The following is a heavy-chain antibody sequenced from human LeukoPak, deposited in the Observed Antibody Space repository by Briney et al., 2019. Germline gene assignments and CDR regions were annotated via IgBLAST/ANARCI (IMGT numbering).Heavy chain of an antibody. CDR1: GYSISSGYY. CDR3: ARDDHGYYDSSGYYWLSAFDI. CDR2: IYHSGST. Sequence: PSETLSLTCTVSGYSISSGYYWGWIRQPPGKGLEWIGSIYHSGSTYYNPSLKSRVTISVDTSKNQFSLKLSSVTAADTAVYYCARDDHGYYDSSGYYWLSAFDIWGQGTMVTVSS. D-gene: IGHD3-22*01. J-gene: IGHJ3*02. V-gene: IGHV4-38-2*02.